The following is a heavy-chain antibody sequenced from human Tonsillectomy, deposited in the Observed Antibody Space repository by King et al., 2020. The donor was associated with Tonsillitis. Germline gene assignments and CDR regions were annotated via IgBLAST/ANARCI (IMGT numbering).Heavy chain of an antibody. CDR3: AKDQPAYGDSDYYYYYMDV. CDR2: ISYDGSIK. V-gene: IGHV3-30*18. CDR1: GFTFTTYG. J-gene: IGHJ6*03. D-gene: IGHD4-17*01. Sequence: VQLVESGGGVVQPGRSLRLSCAASGFTFTTYGMHWVRQAPGKGLEWVALISYDGSIKYYAGSVKGRFTISRDNSKNNLYLQMNSLRAEDTAVYYCAKDQPAYGDSDYYYYYMDVWGKGTTVTVSS.